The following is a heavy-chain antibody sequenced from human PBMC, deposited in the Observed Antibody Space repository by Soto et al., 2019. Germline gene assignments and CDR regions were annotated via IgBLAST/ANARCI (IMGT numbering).Heavy chain of an antibody. CDR1: GFTFSNSD. CDR2: ISVSDGGA. V-gene: IGHV3-23*01. CDR3: AMDSDRDYFQH. J-gene: IGHJ1*01. D-gene: IGHD2-2*03. Sequence: EVQLLESGGSLVQPGRSLRLSCAASGFTFSNSDMSWVRQTPEKGLEWVSGISVSDGGAYYADPAKGRFTISRDNSENTLYLQMSSLRVEDTAVYYCAMDSDRDYFQHWGQGTLVTVSS.